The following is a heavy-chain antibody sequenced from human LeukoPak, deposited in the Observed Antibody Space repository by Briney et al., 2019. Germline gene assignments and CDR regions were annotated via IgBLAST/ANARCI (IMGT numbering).Heavy chain of an antibody. CDR3: ARDRFGSIAALPHC. D-gene: IGHD6-6*01. V-gene: IGHV1-69*04. CDR1: GGTFSSYA. J-gene: IGHJ1*01. CDR2: IIPILGIA. Sequence: SVKVSCKASGGTFSSYAISWVRQAPGQGLEWMGRIIPILGIANYAQKFQGRVTITADKSTSTAYMELSSLRSEDTAVYYCARDRFGSIAALPHCWGQGTLVTVSS.